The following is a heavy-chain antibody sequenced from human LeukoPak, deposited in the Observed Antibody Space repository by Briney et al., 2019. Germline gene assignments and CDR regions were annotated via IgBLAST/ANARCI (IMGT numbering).Heavy chain of an antibody. CDR1: GGSISSSIYY. V-gene: IGHV4-39*01. Sequence: SETLSLTCTVSGGSISSSIYYWGWIRQPPGKGLEWIGSIFYVGSTYSNPSLKSRVTISVDTSKNQFSLKLSSVTAADTAVYYCARQPLSYSSGWYAAWFDPWGQGTLVTVSS. CDR3: ARQPLSYSSGWYAAWFDP. D-gene: IGHD6-19*01. CDR2: IFYVGST. J-gene: IGHJ5*02.